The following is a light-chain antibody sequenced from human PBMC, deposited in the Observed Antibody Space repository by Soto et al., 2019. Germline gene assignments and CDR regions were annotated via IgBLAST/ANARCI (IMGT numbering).Light chain of an antibody. CDR1: QSVDST. Sequence: ETVLTHFPATLPVSPGERVPLSSGPSQSVDSTLAWYQQKPGQAPRLLIHSASARAPGFPARFSASGSGTEFTLTISSLQSEDFAVYYCQQYNNWPWTFGQGTKVDIK. CDR2: SAS. CDR3: QQYNNWPWT. J-gene: IGKJ1*01. V-gene: IGKV3-15*01.